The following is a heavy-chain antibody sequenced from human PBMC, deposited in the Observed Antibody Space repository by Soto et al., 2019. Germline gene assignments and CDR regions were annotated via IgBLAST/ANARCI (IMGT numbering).Heavy chain of an antibody. CDR3: ARGRWRRTPDF. J-gene: IGHJ4*02. CDR2: INDSGNT. D-gene: IGHD2-15*01. CDR1: GGSFRGYY. Sequence: QVQLQQWCAGLLKPSETLSLTCAVYGGSFRGYYWNWIRQPPGKGLEWIAEINDSGNTNYNLPLKSRVSISVDTSKNQFSLRLSSVTAADTAMYYCARGRWRRTPDFWGQGTLVTVSS. V-gene: IGHV4-34*01.